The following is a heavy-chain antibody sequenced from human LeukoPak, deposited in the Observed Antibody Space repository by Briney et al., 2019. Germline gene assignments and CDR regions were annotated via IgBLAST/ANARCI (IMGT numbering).Heavy chain of an antibody. V-gene: IGHV4-39*01. Sequence: PSETLPLTCTVSGGSISSSSYYWGWIRQPPGKGLEWIGSIYYSGSTYYNPSLKSRVTISVDTSKNQFSLKLSSVTAADTAVYYCARRPSPSSGYYYDYYYMDVWGKGTTVTVSS. D-gene: IGHD3-22*01. CDR1: GGSISSSSYY. CDR2: IYYSGST. J-gene: IGHJ6*03. CDR3: ARRPSPSSGYYYDYYYMDV.